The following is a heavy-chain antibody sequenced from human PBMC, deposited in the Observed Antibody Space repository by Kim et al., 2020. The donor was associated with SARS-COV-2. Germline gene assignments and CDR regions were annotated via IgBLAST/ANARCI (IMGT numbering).Heavy chain of an antibody. J-gene: IGHJ3*01. CDR3: ARQGDYGFDG. V-gene: IGHV3-30-3*01. D-gene: IGHD4-17*01. Sequence: YKHQLDSVKGRFTISRDNSKKTLYLKMNSRETEDTAVYYCARQGDYGFDGWGQGTLVIVSS. CDR2: YK.